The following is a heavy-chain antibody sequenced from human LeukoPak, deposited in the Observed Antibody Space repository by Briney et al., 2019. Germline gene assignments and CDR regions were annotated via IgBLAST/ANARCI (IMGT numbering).Heavy chain of an antibody. CDR2: IIPIFGTA. V-gene: IGHV1-69*13. J-gene: IGHJ4*02. Sequence: GASVKVSCKASGDTFSSYAISWVRQAPGQGLEWMGGIIPIFGTANYAQKFQGRVTITADESTSTAYMELSSLRSEDTAVYYCATPLLSGYSNNVYYFDYWGQGTLVTVSS. D-gene: IGHD4-11*01. CDR1: GDTFSSYA. CDR3: ATPLLSGYSNNVYYFDY.